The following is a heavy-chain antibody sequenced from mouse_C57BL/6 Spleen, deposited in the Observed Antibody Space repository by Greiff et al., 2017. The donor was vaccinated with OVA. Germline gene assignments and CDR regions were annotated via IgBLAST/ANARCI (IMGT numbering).Heavy chain of an antibody. Sequence: EVKVEESGGGLVKPGGSLKLSCAASGFTFSDYGMHWVRQAPEKGLEWVAYISSGSSTIYYADTVKGRFTISRDNAKNTLFLQMTSLRSEDTAMYYCARGARSLVYFDYWGQGTTLTVSS. CDR1: GFTFSDYG. CDR3: ARGARSLVYFDY. V-gene: IGHV5-17*01. CDR2: ISSGSSTI. D-gene: IGHD1-1*01. J-gene: IGHJ2*01.